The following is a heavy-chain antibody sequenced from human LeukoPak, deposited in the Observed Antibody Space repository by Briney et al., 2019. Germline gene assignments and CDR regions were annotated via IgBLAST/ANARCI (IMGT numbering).Heavy chain of an antibody. Sequence: PGGSLRLSCAASGFTFSSYGMSWVRQAPGKGLEWVSSISSSSSYIYYADSVKGRFTISRDNAKNSLYLQMSSLRAEDTAVYYCARDFSAYYYDILTGYYDAFDIWGQGTMVTVSS. D-gene: IGHD3-9*01. CDR3: ARDFSAYYYDILTGYYDAFDI. CDR2: ISSSSSYI. CDR1: GFTFSSYG. V-gene: IGHV3-21*01. J-gene: IGHJ3*02.